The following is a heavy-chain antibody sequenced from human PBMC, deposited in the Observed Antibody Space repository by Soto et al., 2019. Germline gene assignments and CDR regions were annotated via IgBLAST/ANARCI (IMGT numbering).Heavy chain of an antibody. V-gene: IGHV1-18*04. D-gene: IGHD6-13*01. CDR2: ISGYNGNT. CDR3: ARDRPVSTSWEPIDY. J-gene: IGHJ4*02. Sequence: QVQLVQSGAEVKKPGASVKVSCKASGYTFTSYGISWVRQAPGQGLEWMGWISGYNGNTDYAQKFQGRVTMTTDTSTSTAYMDLGSRRSDDTAVYYCARDRPVSTSWEPIDYWGQGTLVTVAS. CDR1: GYTFTSYG.